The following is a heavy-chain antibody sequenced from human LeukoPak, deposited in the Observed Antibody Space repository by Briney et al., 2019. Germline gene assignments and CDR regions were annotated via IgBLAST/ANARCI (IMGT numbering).Heavy chain of an antibody. CDR1: GGSISSYY. V-gene: IGHV4-59*12. J-gene: IGHJ4*02. CDR3: AKIAAAGTLAFDS. D-gene: IGHD6-13*01. Sequence: PSETLSLTCTVSGGSISSYYWTWIRQPPGKGLEWIGYIYYSGITNYNPSLKSRISTSVDTSKNQFYLKRTSVSAADTAVYYCAKIAAAGTLAFDSWGQGTLVTVSS. CDR2: IYYSGIT.